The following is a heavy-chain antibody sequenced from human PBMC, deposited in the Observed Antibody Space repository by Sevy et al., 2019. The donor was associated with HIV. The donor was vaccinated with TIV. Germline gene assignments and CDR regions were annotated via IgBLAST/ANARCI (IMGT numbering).Heavy chain of an antibody. D-gene: IGHD3-22*01. V-gene: IGHV3-15*01. J-gene: IGHJ4*02. CDR3: TTTYYYDSSGYYYVVNFDY. CDR1: GFTFSNAW. CDR2: IKSKTDGGTT. Sequence: GGYLRLSCAASGFTFSNAWMSWVRQAPGKGLEWVGRIKSKTDGGTTDYAAPVKGRFNISRDDSKNTLYLQMNSLKTEDTAVYYCTTTYYYDSSGYYYVVNFDYWGQGTLVTVSS.